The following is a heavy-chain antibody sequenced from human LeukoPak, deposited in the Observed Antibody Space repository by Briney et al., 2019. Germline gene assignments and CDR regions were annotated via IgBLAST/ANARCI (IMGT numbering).Heavy chain of an antibody. CDR1: GYAFTGYY. J-gene: IGHJ3*02. CDR2: INPNSGGT. V-gene: IGHV1-2*02. CDR3: ARDSPPAKDAFDI. Sequence: ASVKVSCKASGYAFTGYYMHWVRQAPGQGLEWMGWINPNSGGTNYAQKFQGRVTMTRDTSISTAYMELSRLRSDDTAVYYCARDSPPAKDAFDIWGQGTMVTVSS.